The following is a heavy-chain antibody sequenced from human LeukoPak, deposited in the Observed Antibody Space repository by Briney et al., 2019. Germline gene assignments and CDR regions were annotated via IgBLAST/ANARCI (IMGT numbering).Heavy chain of an antibody. D-gene: IGHD1-26*01. V-gene: IGHV3-74*01. Sequence: PGGSLRLSCAASGFTFSSYWMHWVRQAPGKGLVWVSGINSDGSSTSYADSVKGRFTISRDNAKNTLYLQMNSLRAEDTAVYYCASGSEWELLDYWGQGTLVTVSS. CDR2: INSDGSST. CDR1: GFTFSSYW. CDR3: ASGSEWELLDY. J-gene: IGHJ4*02.